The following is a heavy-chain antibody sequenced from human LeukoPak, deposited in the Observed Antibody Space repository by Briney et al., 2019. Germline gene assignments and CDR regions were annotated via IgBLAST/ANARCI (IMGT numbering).Heavy chain of an antibody. CDR2: IRYDGSNK. J-gene: IGHJ4*02. D-gene: IGHD3-22*01. V-gene: IGHV3-30*02. CDR1: GFTFSSYG. Sequence: GGSLRLSCAASGFTFSSYGMHWVRQAPGKGLEWVAFIRYDGSNKYYADSVKGRFTISRDNSKNTLYLQMNSLRAEDTAVYYCARDGYSYYYDSSGQFDYWGQGTLVTVSS. CDR3: ARDGYSYYYDSSGQFDY.